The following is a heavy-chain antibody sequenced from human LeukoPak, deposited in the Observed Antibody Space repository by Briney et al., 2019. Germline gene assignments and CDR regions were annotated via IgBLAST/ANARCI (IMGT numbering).Heavy chain of an antibody. D-gene: IGHD6-13*01. CDR1: GGSISSSSYY. V-gene: IGHV4-39*01. CDR3: ARNAIAAAGRLNWFDP. CDR2: IYYSGST. J-gene: IGHJ5*02. Sequence: SEPLSLTCTVSGGSISSSSYYWGWIRQPPGKGLEWIGSIYYSGSTYYNPSLKSRVTISVDTSKNQFSLKLSSVTAADTAVYYCARNAIAAAGRLNWFDPWGQGTLVTVSS.